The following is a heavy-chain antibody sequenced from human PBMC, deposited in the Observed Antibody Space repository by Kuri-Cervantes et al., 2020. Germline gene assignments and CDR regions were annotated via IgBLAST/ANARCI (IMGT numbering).Heavy chain of an antibody. V-gene: IGHV3-49*03. Sequence: GGSLRLSCTASGFTFGDYAMSWFRQAPGKGLEWVGFIRSKAYGGTTEYAASVKGRFTISRDDSKSIAYLQMNSLKTEDTAVYYCTRDNRATEYYYDSSGYHHDAFDIWGQGTMVTVSS. CDR3: TRDNRATEYYYDSSGYHHDAFDI. D-gene: IGHD3-22*01. CDR1: GFTFGDYA. J-gene: IGHJ3*02. CDR2: IRSKAYGGTT.